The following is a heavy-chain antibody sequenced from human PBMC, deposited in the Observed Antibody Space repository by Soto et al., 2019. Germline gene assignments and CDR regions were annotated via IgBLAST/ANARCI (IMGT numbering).Heavy chain of an antibody. CDR1: GGTFSSYA. V-gene: IGHV1-69*01. CDR2: IIPIFGTA. J-gene: IGHJ6*02. CDR3: ARAGIVVVPAAIHNYYYYGMDV. Sequence: QVQLVQSGAEVKKPGSSVKVSCKASGGTFSSYAISWVRQAPGQGLAWMGGIIPIFGTANYAQKFQGRVTITADESTSTAYMELSSLRSEDTAVYYCARAGIVVVPAAIHNYYYYGMDVWGQGTTVTVSS. D-gene: IGHD2-2*01.